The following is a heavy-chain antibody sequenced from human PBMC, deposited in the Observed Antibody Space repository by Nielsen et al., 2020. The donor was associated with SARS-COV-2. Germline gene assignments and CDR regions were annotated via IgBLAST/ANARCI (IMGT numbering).Heavy chain of an antibody. Sequence: SETLSLTCTVSGGSISSSSYYWGWIRQPPGKGLEWIGYIYYSGSTNYNPSLKSRVTISVDTSKNQFSLKLSSVTAADTAVYYCARMLLWFGELSYFDYWGQGTLVTVSS. CDR1: GGSISSSSYY. V-gene: IGHV4-61*05. CDR2: IYYSGST. D-gene: IGHD3-10*01. J-gene: IGHJ4*02. CDR3: ARMLLWFGELSYFDY.